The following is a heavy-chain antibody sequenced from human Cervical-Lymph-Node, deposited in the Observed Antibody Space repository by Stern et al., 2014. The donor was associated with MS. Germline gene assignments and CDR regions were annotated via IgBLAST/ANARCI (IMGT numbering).Heavy chain of an antibody. D-gene: IGHD3-16*02. CDR2: IIPMFGIS. CDR1: GGTLSTYG. Sequence: QVQLVQSGAEVKKPGSSVKVSCKASGGTLSTYGFSWVRQAPGQGLEWMGGIIPMFGISNSAQKFPGRVTITADESPRKVYNQLSSLRSDDTAVYYCARYRTAVDCYFDLWGRGTLVTVSS. J-gene: IGHJ2*01. CDR3: ARYRTAVDCYFDL. V-gene: IGHV1-69*01.